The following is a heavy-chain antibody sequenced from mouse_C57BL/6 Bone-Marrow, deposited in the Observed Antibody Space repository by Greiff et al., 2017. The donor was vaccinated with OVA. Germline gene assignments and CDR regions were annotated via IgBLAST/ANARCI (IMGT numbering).Heavy chain of an antibody. Sequence: QVQLQQPGTELVKPGASVKLSCKASGYTFTSYWMHWVKQRPGQGLEWIGNINPSTGGTNYNEKFKSKATLPVDKSSTPAYMQLSSLTSEDSAVYCCARGYYGYYRLAYWGQGTLVTVSA. D-gene: IGHD2-3*01. CDR2: INPSTGGT. J-gene: IGHJ3*01. CDR1: GYTFTSYW. CDR3: ARGYYGYYRLAY. V-gene: IGHV1-53*01.